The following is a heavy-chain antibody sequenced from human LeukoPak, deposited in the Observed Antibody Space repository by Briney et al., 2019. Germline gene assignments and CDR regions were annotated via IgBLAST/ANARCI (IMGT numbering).Heavy chain of an antibody. J-gene: IGHJ6*03. Sequence: PSETLSLTCTVSGYSISSGYYWSWIRQPAGKGLEWIGRIYTSGSTNYNPSLKSRVTMSVDTSKNQFSLKLSSVTAADTAVYYCATLGWDPYYYYYMDVWGKGTTVTISS. V-gene: IGHV4-4*07. CDR1: GYSISSGYY. CDR3: ATLGWDPYYYYYMDV. D-gene: IGHD6-19*01. CDR2: IYTSGST.